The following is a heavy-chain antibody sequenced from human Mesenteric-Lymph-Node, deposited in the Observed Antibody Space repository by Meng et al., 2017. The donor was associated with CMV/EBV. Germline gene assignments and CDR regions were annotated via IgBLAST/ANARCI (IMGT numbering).Heavy chain of an antibody. Sequence: GESLKISCAASGFSFNSNWMIWVRQAPGEGLEWVANINQDGSDKQYVDSVKGRFTISRDNAKNSLYLQMDSLRVEDTAVYYCARDGRPGIPAAGLDYYYYDALDVWGQGTTVTVSS. CDR2: INQDGSDK. CDR3: ARDGRPGIPAAGLDYYYYDALDV. CDR1: GFSFNSNW. D-gene: IGHD6-13*01. V-gene: IGHV3-7*01. J-gene: IGHJ6*02.